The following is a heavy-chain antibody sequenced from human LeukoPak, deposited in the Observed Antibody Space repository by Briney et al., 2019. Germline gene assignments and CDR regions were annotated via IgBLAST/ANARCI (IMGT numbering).Heavy chain of an antibody. D-gene: IGHD2-21*02. Sequence: SVKVSCKASGGTFSSYAISWVRQAPGQGLEWMGGNIPIFGTANYAQKFQGRVTITTDESTSTAYMELSSLRSEDTAVYYCARGAAYCGGDCSNNWFDPWGQGTLVTVSS. V-gene: IGHV1-69*05. CDR1: GGTFSSYA. CDR3: ARGAAYCGGDCSNNWFDP. CDR2: NIPIFGTA. J-gene: IGHJ5*02.